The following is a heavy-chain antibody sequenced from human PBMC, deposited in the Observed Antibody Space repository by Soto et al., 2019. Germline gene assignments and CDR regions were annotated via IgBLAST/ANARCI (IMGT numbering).Heavy chain of an antibody. V-gene: IGHV4-31*03. CDR2: IYYSGST. D-gene: IGHD3-22*01. CDR3: ARVIVVVYAFDI. CDR1: GGSISSGGYY. Sequence: QVQLQESGPGLVKPSQTLSLTCTVSGGSISSGGYYWSWIRQHPGKGLEWIGYIYYSGSTYYNPFLTSRVTISVDTSKNQFSLKLSAVTAADTAVYYCARVIVVVYAFDIWGQGTKVTVSS. J-gene: IGHJ3*02.